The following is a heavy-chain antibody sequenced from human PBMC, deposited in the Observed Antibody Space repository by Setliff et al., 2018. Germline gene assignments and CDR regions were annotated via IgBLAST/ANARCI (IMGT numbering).Heavy chain of an antibody. CDR3: AREPPFGPLDY. CDR2: IYYSGST. D-gene: IGHD3-10*01. Sequence: PSETLSLTCTVSGGSISSSSYYWGWIRQPPGKGLEWIGSIYYSGSTYYNPSLKSRVTISVDTSKNQFSLKLSSVTAADTAVYYCAREPPFGPLDYWGQGTLVTV. CDR1: GGSISSSSYY. V-gene: IGHV4-39*02. J-gene: IGHJ4*02.